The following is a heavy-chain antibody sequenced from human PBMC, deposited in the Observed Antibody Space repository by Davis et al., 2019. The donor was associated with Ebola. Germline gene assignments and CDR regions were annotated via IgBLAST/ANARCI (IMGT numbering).Heavy chain of an antibody. Sequence: GESLKIPCRASGFTFSSYAMNWVRQAPGKGLEWVSAISGSGGSTYYADSVKGRFTISRDNSKNTLYLQMNSLRAEDTAVYYCVRHYSTVWYHYDYFDYWGQGALVTVSS. V-gene: IGHV3-23*01. D-gene: IGHD6-19*01. CDR2: ISGSGGST. CDR1: GFTFSSYA. CDR3: VRHYSTVWYHYDYFDY. J-gene: IGHJ4*02.